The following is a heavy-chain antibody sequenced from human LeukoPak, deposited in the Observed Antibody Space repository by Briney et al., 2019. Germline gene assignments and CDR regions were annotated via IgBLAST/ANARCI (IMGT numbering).Heavy chain of an antibody. J-gene: IGHJ5*02. CDR2: LYYSGST. Sequence: SKTLSLTCTVPGGSISSSSYSWGWIRQPPGKGLEWIGSLYYSGSTYYNPSLKSRVTISVDTSKNQFSLNLTSVTAADTALYYCARGGVFPRQFDPWGQGTLVTVSS. V-gene: IGHV4-39*07. CDR1: GGSISSSSYS. CDR3: ARGGVFPRQFDP. D-gene: IGHD3-16*01.